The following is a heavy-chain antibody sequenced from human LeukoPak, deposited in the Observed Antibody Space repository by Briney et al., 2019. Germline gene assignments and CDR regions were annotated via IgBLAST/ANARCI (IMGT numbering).Heavy chain of an antibody. V-gene: IGHV1-69*13. Sequence: ASVKVSCKASGGTLSSYAISWVRQAPGQGLEWMGGVIPIFGTANYAQKFQGRVTITADESTSTAYMELSSLRSEDTAVYYCARVTAAAGTGDYWGQGTLVTVSS. CDR3: ARVTAAAGTGDY. CDR2: VIPIFGTA. D-gene: IGHD6-13*01. CDR1: GGTLSSYA. J-gene: IGHJ4*02.